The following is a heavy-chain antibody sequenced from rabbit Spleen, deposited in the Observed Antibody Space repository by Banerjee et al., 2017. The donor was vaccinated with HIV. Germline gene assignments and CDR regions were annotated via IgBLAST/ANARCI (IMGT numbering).Heavy chain of an antibody. D-gene: IGHD8-1*01. CDR2: IYVGSGGST. CDR3: ARDTGTSFSTYGMDL. CDR1: GFDLSRYYH. J-gene: IGHJ6*01. Sequence: QSLVESGGGLVKPVGSLTLTCKASGFDLSRYYHMCWVRQAPGKGLEWIACIYVGSGGSTYYATWAKGRFTISKTSSTTVTLQMTSLTVADTATYFCARDTGTSFSTYGMDLWGPGTLVTVS. V-gene: IGHV1S40*01.